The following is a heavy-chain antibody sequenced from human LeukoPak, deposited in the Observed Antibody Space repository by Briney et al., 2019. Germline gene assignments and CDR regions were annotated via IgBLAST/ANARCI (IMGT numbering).Heavy chain of an antibody. CDR2: INPSGGTT. D-gene: IGHD4-11*01. CDR1: GYTFTSHF. J-gene: IGHJ4*02. V-gene: IGHV1-46*01. Sequence: ASVKVSCKASGYTFTSHFMHWVRQAPGQGLEWMGIINPSGGTTSYAQKFQGRVTMTRDTSTSTVYMELSSLRSEDTAVYYCARPTERFDSVTTFFDYWGQGTLVTVSS. CDR3: ARPTERFDSVTTFFDY.